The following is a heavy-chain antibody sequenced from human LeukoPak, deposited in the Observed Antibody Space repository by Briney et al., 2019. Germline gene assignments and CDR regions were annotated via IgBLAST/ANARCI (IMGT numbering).Heavy chain of an antibody. V-gene: IGHV3-30*02. J-gene: IGHJ4*02. Sequence: PGGSLRLSCGAPGFTFSSYGMLWARQSPGKGLEWVAFIRYDGNIKFYADSMKGRFTISRDNSKNTLYLHINSLRPEDTALYYCVKDNPLDYWGQGTLVTVSS. D-gene: IGHD1-14*01. CDR3: VKDNPLDY. CDR1: GFTFSSYG. CDR2: IRYDGNIK.